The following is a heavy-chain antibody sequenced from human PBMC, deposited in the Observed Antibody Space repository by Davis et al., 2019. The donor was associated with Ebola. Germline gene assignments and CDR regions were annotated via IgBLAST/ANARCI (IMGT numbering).Heavy chain of an antibody. D-gene: IGHD4-17*01. CDR3: ARDLHGDPVWDV. CDR2: PTPIFGTA. V-gene: IGHV1-69*06. Sequence: SVMVSCKASGGTFSSYAISWVRQAPGQGLEWMGWPTPIFGTANYAQKFQGRVTITADKSTSTAYMELSSLRSEDTAVYYCARDLHGDPVWDVWGQGTTVTVSS. J-gene: IGHJ6*02. CDR1: GGTFSSYA.